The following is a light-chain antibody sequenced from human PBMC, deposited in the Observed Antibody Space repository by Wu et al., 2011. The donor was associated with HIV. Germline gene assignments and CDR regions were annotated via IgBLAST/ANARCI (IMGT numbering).Light chain of an antibody. Sequence: DILLTQSPGTLSLSPGERATLSCRASQIITSSYLAWYQQKPGQAPRLLIYGASSRASDIPDRFSGSGSGTDFTLTITRLEPEDFAVYYCQQYGNSPIWSFGQGTKVEMK. CDR2: GAS. CDR3: QQYGNSPIWS. V-gene: IGKV3-20*01. J-gene: IGKJ2*03. CDR1: QIITSSY.